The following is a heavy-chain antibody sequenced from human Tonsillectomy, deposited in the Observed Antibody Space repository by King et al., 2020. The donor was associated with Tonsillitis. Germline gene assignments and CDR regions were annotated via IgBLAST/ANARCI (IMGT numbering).Heavy chain of an antibody. J-gene: IGHJ2*01. D-gene: IGHD2-15*01. CDR2: INHSGST. CDR3: ARRSGIVRQVAYWYFDL. V-gene: IGHV4-34*01. Sequence: VQLQQWGAGLLKPSETLSLTCAVYGGSFSDYYWSWIRQPPGKGLEWIGDINHSGSTNYNPSRNSRVTISVDTSKNQFSLKLSSVTAADTAVYYCARRSGIVRQVAYWYFDLWGRGTLVTVSS. CDR1: GGSFSDYY.